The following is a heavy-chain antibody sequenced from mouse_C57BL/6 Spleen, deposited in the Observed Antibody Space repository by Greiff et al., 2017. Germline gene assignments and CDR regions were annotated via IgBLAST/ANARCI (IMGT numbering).Heavy chain of an antibody. CDR1: GYTFTSSG. Sequence: QVQLQQSGAELARPGASVKLSCKASGYTFTSSGISWVKQRTGQGLEWIGEIYPRSGNTYYNAKFKGKATLTADKSSSTAYMELRSLTSEDSAVYFCARITTVVAKGDYWGQGTTLTVSS. CDR2: IYPRSGNT. D-gene: IGHD1-1*01. CDR3: ARITTVVAKGDY. J-gene: IGHJ2*01. V-gene: IGHV1-81*01.